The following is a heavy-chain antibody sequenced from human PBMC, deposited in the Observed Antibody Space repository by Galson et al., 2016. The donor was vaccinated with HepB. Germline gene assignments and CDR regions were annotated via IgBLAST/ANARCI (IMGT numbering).Heavy chain of an antibody. CDR1: GFTFTNYW. V-gene: IGHV3-7*02. J-gene: IGHJ4*01. Sequence: SLRLSCAASGFTFTNYWMNWVRQTPGKGLEWVANVSPNGGEEYYVDSVKGRFTISRDNAGTSLFLQMDSLRVDDTAVYYCAATTVGSGGTRRFDHRGHGILVTVSP. CDR3: AATTVGSGGTRRFDH. CDR2: VSPNGGEE. D-gene: IGHD4-11*01.